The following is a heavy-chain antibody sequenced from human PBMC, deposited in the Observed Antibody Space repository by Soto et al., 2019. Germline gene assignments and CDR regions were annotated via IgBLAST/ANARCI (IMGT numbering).Heavy chain of an antibody. D-gene: IGHD6-13*01. J-gene: IGHJ3*02. CDR2: IYYSGST. V-gene: IGHV4-59*01. CDR3: ARNRHSSSWYAFDI. CDR1: GGSISSYY. Sequence: SETLSLTCTVSGGSISSYYWSWIRQPPGKGLEWIGYIYYSGSTNCNPSLKSRVTISVDTSKNQFSLKLSSVTAEDTAVYYCARNRHSSSWYAFDIWGQGTMVTVSS.